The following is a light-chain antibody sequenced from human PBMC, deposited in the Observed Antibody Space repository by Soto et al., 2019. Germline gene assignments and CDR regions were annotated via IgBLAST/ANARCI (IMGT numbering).Light chain of an antibody. CDR3: MQTLQTPWT. Sequence: DIVMTQSPLSLPVTPGEPASISCRSSQSLLHSDAYNYMDWYLQKPGQSPQLRIYLASNRASGVPDRFSGSGSGTDFTLKISRVEAEDVGVYFCMQTLQTPWTFGQGTKVEIK. J-gene: IGKJ1*01. V-gene: IGKV2-28*01. CDR1: QSLLHSDAYNY. CDR2: LAS.